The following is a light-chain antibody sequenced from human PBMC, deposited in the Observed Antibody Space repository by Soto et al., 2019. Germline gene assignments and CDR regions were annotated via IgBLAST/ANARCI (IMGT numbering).Light chain of an antibody. CDR2: AAS. CDR3: QQLNSYPIT. Sequence: DLQLTQSPSFLSASVGDRVTITCRASQALSSDLAWYQQKPGKAPKLLIYAASTLQSGVPSRFSGSGSGTEFTLTISSLQPEDFATYYCQQLNSYPITFGQGTRLEIK. CDR1: QALSSD. V-gene: IGKV1-9*01. J-gene: IGKJ5*01.